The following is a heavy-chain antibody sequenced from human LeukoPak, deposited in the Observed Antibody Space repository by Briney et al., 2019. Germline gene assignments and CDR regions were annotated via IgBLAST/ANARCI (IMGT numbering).Heavy chain of an antibody. Sequence: GGSLRLSCAASGFTFSSYAMSWVRQAPGKGLEWVSAISGSGGSTYYADSVKGRFTISRDNSKNTLYLQMNGLRAEDTAVYYCAKPLGYYYYYGMDVWGQGTTVTVSS. J-gene: IGHJ6*02. CDR1: GFTFSSYA. D-gene: IGHD3-16*01. CDR2: ISGSGGST. CDR3: AKPLGYYYYYGMDV. V-gene: IGHV3-23*01.